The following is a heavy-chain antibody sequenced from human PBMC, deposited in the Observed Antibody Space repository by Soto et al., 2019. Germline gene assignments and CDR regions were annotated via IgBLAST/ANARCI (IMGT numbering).Heavy chain of an antibody. CDR3: ARRHIVVVPAAPIPYGMDV. D-gene: IGHD2-2*01. J-gene: IGHJ6*02. CDR2: ISAYNGNT. V-gene: IGHV1-18*01. Sequence: ASVKVSCKASGYTFTSYGISWVRQAPGQGLEWMGWISAYNGNTNYAQKLQGRVTMTTDTSTSTAYMELRSLRSDDTAVYYCARRHIVVVPAAPIPYGMDVWGQGTTVTVSS. CDR1: GYTFTSYG.